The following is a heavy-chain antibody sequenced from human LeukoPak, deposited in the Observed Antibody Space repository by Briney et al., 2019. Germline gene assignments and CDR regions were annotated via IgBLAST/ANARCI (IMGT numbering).Heavy chain of an antibody. D-gene: IGHD6-13*01. CDR2: IYPDDSDT. CDR1: GYSFTSCW. CDR3: ARRQSGIAASANFPFDY. V-gene: IGHV5-51*01. J-gene: IGHJ4*02. Sequence: PGESLQISCRGSGYSFTSCWIGWVRQMPGKGLEWMGIIYPDDSDTTYSPSFQGQVTISADKSINTAYLQWSSLKASDTAMYYCARRQSGIAASANFPFDYWGQGTLVTVSS.